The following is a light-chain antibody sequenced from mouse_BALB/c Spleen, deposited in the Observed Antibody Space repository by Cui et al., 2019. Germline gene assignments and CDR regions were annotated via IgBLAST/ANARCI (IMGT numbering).Light chain of an antibody. CDR2: LTS. CDR1: SSVSY. J-gene: IGKJ5*01. Sequence: QIAPTQSPALTLASPGEKVTLTCSASSSVSYMYWYQQKPRSSPKPWIYLTSNLASGVPARFSGSGSGTFYSLTISSMEAEDAATYYCQQWSSNPRTFGAGTKLEMK. V-gene: IGKV4-68*01. CDR3: QQWSSNPRT.